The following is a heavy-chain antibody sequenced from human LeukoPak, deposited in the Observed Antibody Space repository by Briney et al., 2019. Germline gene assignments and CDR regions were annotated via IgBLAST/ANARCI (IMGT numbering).Heavy chain of an antibody. CDR3: ARGCSGGSCYSDAFDI. J-gene: IGHJ3*02. CDR2: IYYSGST. V-gene: IGHV4-59*01. D-gene: IGHD2-15*01. CDR1: GGSISSYY. Sequence: SETLSLTCTVSGGSISSYYWSWIRQPPGKGLEWIGYIYYSGSTNYNPSLKSRVTISVDTSKNQFSLKLSSVTAADTAVYYCARGCSGGSCYSDAFDIWGQGTMVTVSS.